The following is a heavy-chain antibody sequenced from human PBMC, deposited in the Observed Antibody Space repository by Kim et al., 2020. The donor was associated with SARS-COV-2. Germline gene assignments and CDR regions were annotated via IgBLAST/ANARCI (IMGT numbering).Heavy chain of an antibody. V-gene: IGHV3-21*01. J-gene: IGHJ4*02. Sequence: ADSVKGRFTISRDNAKNSLYLQMNSLRAEDTAVYYCARVDTAMVHTSYDYWGQGTLVTVSS. CDR3: ARVDTAMVHTSYDY. D-gene: IGHD5-18*01.